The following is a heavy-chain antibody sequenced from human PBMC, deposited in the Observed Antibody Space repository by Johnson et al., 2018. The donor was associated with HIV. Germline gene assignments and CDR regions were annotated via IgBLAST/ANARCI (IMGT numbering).Heavy chain of an antibody. CDR3: AKEEEDAFDI. V-gene: IGHV3-30-3*01. CDR1: GFTFSTYS. CDR2: LSYDGTNR. J-gene: IGHJ3*02. Sequence: QMLLVESGGGVVQPGRSLRLSCAASGFTFSTYSIHWVRQAPGKGLEWLALLSYDGTNRYSAYSGKGRFTISRDNSKNTRNLQMNSLRAEDTAVYYCAKEEEDAFDIWGQGTMVTVSS.